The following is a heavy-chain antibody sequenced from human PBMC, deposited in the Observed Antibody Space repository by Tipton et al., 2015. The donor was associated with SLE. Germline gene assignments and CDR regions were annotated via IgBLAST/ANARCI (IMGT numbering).Heavy chain of an antibody. CDR3: AREYLNPVTTVHYYFDL. J-gene: IGHJ2*01. V-gene: IGHV4-31*03. CDR1: GGSIICGVSF. CDR2: VHYSGST. Sequence: TLSLTCTVFGGSIICGVSFWSLIRQHPGKGLEWSGYVHYSGSTNYHPSLKSRVTMSVVTSKNHFPLKLISVTGADTAVYYCAREYLNPVTTVHYYFDLWGRGTQVTVSS. D-gene: IGHD4-11*01.